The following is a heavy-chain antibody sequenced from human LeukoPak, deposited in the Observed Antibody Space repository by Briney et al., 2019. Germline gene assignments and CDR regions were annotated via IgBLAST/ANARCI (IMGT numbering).Heavy chain of an antibody. Sequence: GGSLRLSCTGSGFTFGDYAMSWFRQAPGKGLEGVGFIRSKAYGGTTEYAACVKGRFTISRDDSKSIAYLQMNSLKTQDTAVYYCTSASHYVWGSYRANFDYWGQGTLVTVSS. J-gene: IGHJ4*02. CDR2: IRSKAYGGTT. CDR1: GFTFGDYA. CDR3: TSASHYVWGSYRANFDY. V-gene: IGHV3-49*03. D-gene: IGHD3-16*02.